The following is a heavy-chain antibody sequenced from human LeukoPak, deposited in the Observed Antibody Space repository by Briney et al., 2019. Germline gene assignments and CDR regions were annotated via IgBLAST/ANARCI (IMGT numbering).Heavy chain of an antibody. CDR1: GFTFGSAW. Sequence: GGSLRLSCAASGFTFGSAWMNWVGQAPGKGLEWVGRIKSETDGGTTDYAAPGKGKFTISRDDSENTRYLQMNSLKTEDTAVYYCTRSSSAAGRQYFDYWGQGTLVTVSS. CDR3: TRSSSAAGRQYFDY. D-gene: IGHD6-13*01. CDR2: IKSETDGGTT. J-gene: IGHJ4*02. V-gene: IGHV3-15*07.